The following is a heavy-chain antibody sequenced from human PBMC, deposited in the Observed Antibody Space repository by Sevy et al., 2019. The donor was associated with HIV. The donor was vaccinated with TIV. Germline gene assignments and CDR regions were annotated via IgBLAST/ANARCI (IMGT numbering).Heavy chain of an antibody. Sequence: ASVKVSCKASGYTFTGYYMHWVRQAPGQGLEWMGWINPNSGGTNYAQKFQGRVTMTRDTSISTAYMELSRLRSDDTAVYYCARHYDYVWGSYRSYYYGMDVWGQGTTVTVSS. V-gene: IGHV1-2*02. D-gene: IGHD3-16*02. CDR2: INPNSGGT. CDR1: GYTFTGYY. CDR3: ARHYDYVWGSYRSYYYGMDV. J-gene: IGHJ6*02.